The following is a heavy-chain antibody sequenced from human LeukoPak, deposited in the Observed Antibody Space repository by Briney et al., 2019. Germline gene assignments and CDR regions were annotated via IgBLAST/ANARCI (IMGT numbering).Heavy chain of an antibody. Sequence: PSETLSLTCTVSGGSISSYYWSWIRRPPGKGLEWIGYIYYSGSTNYNPSLKSRVTISVDTSKNQFSLKLSSVTAADTAVYYCARGMDWNYFFDYWGQGTLVTVSS. D-gene: IGHD1-7*01. CDR1: GGSISSYY. V-gene: IGHV4-59*01. CDR3: ARGMDWNYFFDY. CDR2: IYYSGST. J-gene: IGHJ4*02.